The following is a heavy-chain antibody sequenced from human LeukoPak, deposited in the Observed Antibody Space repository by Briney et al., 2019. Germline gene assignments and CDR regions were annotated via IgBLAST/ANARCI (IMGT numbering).Heavy chain of an antibody. CDR2: ISYDGSNK. J-gene: IGHJ4*02. Sequence: GGSLRLSCAASGFTFSSYAMHWVRQAPGKGLEWEAVISYDGSNKYYADSVKGRFTISRDNSKNTLYLQMNSLRAEDTAVYYCATTGGYCSGGSCYGSDYWGQGTLVTVSS. D-gene: IGHD2-15*01. CDR3: ATTGGYCSGGSCYGSDY. V-gene: IGHV3-30*04. CDR1: GFTFSSYA.